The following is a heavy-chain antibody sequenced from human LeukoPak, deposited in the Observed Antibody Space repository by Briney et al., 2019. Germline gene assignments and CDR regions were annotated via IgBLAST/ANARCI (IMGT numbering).Heavy chain of an antibody. CDR2: ISYDGSNK. CDR3: ARDGVATKYYYGMDV. D-gene: IGHD5-12*01. V-gene: IGHV3-30-3*01. Sequence: PGGFLRLSCAASGFTFSSYAMHWVRQAPGKGLEWVAAISYDGSNKYYADSVKGRLTISRENSKDTLYLQMNSLRAEDTAVYYCARDGVATKYYYGMDVWGQGTTVTVSS. J-gene: IGHJ6*02. CDR1: GFTFSSYA.